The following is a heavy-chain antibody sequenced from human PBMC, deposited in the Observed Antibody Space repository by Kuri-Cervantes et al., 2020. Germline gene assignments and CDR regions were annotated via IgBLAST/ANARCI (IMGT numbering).Heavy chain of an antibody. CDR1: GFTVSSNY. Sequence: GESLKISCAASGFTVSSNYMSWVRRAPGKGLEWVSVIYSGGSTYYADSVKGRFTISRDNSKNTLYLQMNNLRAEDTAVYYCARRSGYYYGMDVWGQGTTVTVSS. CDR2: IYSGGST. J-gene: IGHJ6*02. V-gene: IGHV3-66*01. D-gene: IGHD6-19*01. CDR3: ARRSGYYYGMDV.